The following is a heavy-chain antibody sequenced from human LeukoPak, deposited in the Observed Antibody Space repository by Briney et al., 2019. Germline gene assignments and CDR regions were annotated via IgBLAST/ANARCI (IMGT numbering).Heavy chain of an antibody. CDR3: AKCGDFYYDNSGYSE. V-gene: IGHV1-46*01. D-gene: IGHD3-22*01. Sequence: GASVKVSCKASGYTFTNYHMHWVRQAPGQGLEWMGIINPSGGRTSYAQKFQGRVTMTRDTSISTAYMELSRLRSDDTAVYYCAKCGDFYYDNSGYSEWGQGTLVTVPS. CDR2: INPSGGRT. J-gene: IGHJ4*02. CDR1: GYTFTNYH.